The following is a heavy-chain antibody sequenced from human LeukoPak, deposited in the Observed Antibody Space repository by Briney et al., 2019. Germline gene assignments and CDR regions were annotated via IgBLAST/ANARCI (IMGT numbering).Heavy chain of an antibody. J-gene: IGHJ3*02. CDR3: ARDLVTVTKGFDI. D-gene: IGHD4-17*01. Sequence: SGTLSLTCAVSADSFSSHYWTWIRQPPGKGLEWIGYISYIGSTNYNPSLKSRVTISIDTSKNQFSLKLSSVTAADTAVYYCARDLVTVTKGFDIWGQGTMVSVSS. CDR1: ADSFSSHY. V-gene: IGHV4-59*11. CDR2: ISYIGST.